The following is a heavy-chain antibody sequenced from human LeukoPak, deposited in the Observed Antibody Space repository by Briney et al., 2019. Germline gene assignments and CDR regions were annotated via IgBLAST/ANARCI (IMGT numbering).Heavy chain of an antibody. V-gene: IGHV3-23*01. CDR3: AKSEGYYFYYGMDV. CDR2: IGGSRSNT. Sequence: GGSLRLSCAASGFTFSSYDMTWVRQAPGKGLEWVSAIGGSRSNTYYADSVKGRFTISRDNSKNTLYLQMNSLRAEDTAVYYCAKSEGYYFYYGMDVWGRGTTVTVSS. J-gene: IGHJ6*02. CDR1: GFTFSSYD.